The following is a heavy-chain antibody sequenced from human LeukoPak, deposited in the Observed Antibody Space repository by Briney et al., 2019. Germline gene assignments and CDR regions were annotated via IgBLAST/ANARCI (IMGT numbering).Heavy chain of an antibody. D-gene: IGHD2-2*01. CDR3: ARATSDIVVVPAANSGFDY. CDR2: IYYSGST. V-gene: IGHV4-31*03. Sequence: SETLSLTCTVSGGSISSGGSYWSWIRQHPGKGLEWIGYIYYSGSTYYNPSLKSRVTISVDTSKNQFSLKLSSVTAADTAVYYCARATSDIVVVPAANSGFDYWGQGTLVTVSS. CDR1: GGSISSGGSY. J-gene: IGHJ4*02.